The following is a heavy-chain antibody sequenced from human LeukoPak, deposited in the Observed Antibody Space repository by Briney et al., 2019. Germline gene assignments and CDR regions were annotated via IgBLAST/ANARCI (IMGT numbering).Heavy chain of an antibody. CDR1: GYSISSGDY. D-gene: IGHD3-22*01. J-gene: IGHJ4*02. CDR3: ASYYYDSSGYYRSFDY. Sequence: PSETLSLTCTVSGYSISSGDYWGWIRQPPGKGLEWIASIHHSGTTYYTPSLKSRVTISVDTSKNQFSLKLSSVTAADTAVYYCASYYYDSSGYYRSFDYWGQGTLVTVSS. CDR2: IHHSGTT. V-gene: IGHV4-38-2*02.